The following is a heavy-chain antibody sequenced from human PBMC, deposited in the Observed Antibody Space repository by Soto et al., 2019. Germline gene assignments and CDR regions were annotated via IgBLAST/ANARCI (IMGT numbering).Heavy chain of an antibody. J-gene: IGHJ3*02. CDR2: IIPNFGNT. D-gene: IGHD5-12*01. CDR1: GGTFSSYA. Sequence: ASVKVSCKASGGTFSSYAISWVRQAPGQGLEWMGWIIPNFGNTGYAQKFQGRVTMTRNTSTSTAYMELSSLRSEDTAVYYCAREKGRGGYGSDAFDIWGQGTMVTVSS. CDR3: AREKGRGGYGSDAFDI. V-gene: IGHV1-8*02.